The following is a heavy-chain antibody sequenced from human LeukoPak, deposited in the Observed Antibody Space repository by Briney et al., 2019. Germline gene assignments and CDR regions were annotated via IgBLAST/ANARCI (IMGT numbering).Heavy chain of an antibody. CDR2: IWYDGSNK. CDR3: ARSSGYSFDY. CDR1: GFTFSSYG. D-gene: IGHD3-3*01. V-gene: IGHV3-33*01. J-gene: IGHJ4*02. Sequence: EPGGSLRPSCAASGFTFSSYGMHWVRQAPGKGLEWVAVIWYDGSNKYYADSVKGRFTFSRDNAKNSLYLQMNSLRAEDTAVYYCARSSGYSFDYWGQGTLVTVSS.